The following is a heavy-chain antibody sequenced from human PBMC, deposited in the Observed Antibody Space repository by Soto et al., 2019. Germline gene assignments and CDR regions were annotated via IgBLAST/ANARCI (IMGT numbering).Heavy chain of an antibody. CDR3: AKEGDAPGQTGAGAFDI. CDR1: GFTFSSYA. CDR2: ISGSGGST. Sequence: GGSLRLSCAASGFTFSSYAMSWVRQAPGKGLEWVSAISGSGGSTYYADSVKGRFTISRDNSKNTLYLQMNSLRAEDTAVYYCAKEGDAPGQTGAGAFDIWGPGTMVTVSS. D-gene: IGHD7-27*01. J-gene: IGHJ3*02. V-gene: IGHV3-23*01.